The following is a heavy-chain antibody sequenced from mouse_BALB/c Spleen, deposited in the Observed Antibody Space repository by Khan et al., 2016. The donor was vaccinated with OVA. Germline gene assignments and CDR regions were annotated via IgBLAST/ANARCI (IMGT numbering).Heavy chain of an antibody. Sequence: QVQLQQSGAELAKPGASVKMSCKASGYTFINYWILWVKQRPGQGLEWIGYINPSTGYTEYNQNFKDKATLTADKSSSIAYMQLSSLTSEDSAVYYVARRGLRWDCDYWGQGTTLTVSS. J-gene: IGHJ2*01. CDR3: ARRGLRWDCDY. CDR2: INPSTGYT. V-gene: IGHV1-7*01. CDR1: GYTFINYW. D-gene: IGHD1-1*01.